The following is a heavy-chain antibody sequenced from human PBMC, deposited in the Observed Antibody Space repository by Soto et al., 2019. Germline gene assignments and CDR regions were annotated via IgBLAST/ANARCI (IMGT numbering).Heavy chain of an antibody. CDR3: ARHGEVGRWLQSPLDY. D-gene: IGHD5-12*01. J-gene: IGHJ4*02. V-gene: IGHV5-10-1*01. CDR2: IDPSDSYT. CDR1: GYNFTNYW. Sequence: GESLKISCKGSGYNFTNYWMSWVRQMPGKGLEWMGRIDPSDSYTNYSPSFQGHVTISAAKSVTTAYLQWSSLKASDTAMYYCARHGEVGRWLQSPLDYWGQGTLVTVSS.